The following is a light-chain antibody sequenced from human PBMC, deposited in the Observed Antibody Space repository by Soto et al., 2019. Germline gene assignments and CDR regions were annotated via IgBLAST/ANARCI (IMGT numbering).Light chain of an antibody. V-gene: IGLV2-14*01. Sequence: SVLTQPASVSGSPGQSITISCTGTSSDIGGYNYVSWYQQHPGKAPKLMIYEVSNRPSGVSNRFSGSNSGNTASLTISALQAEDEADYYCSSYTSSSTWVFGGGTKLTVL. CDR3: SSYTSSSTWV. CDR1: SSDIGGYNY. CDR2: EVS. J-gene: IGLJ3*02.